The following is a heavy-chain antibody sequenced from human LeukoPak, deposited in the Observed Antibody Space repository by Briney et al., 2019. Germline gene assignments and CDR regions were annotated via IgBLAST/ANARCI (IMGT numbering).Heavy chain of an antibody. D-gene: IGHD3-22*01. Sequence: SETLSLTCTVSGGSISGYYWSWIRQPAGKGLEWIGHIYTSGTTNYNPSLKSRVSMSIDTSKNQFSLKLSSVTAADTAVYYCAREGSSAYAWFDPWGQGTLVTVSS. CDR2: IYTSGTT. CDR3: AREGSSAYAWFDP. CDR1: GGSISGYY. J-gene: IGHJ5*02. V-gene: IGHV4-4*07.